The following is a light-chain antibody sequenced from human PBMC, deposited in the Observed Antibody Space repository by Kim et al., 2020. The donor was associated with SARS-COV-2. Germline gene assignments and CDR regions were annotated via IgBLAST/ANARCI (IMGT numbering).Light chain of an antibody. CDR1: QSINRAY. J-gene: IGKJ1*01. CDR3: QHYGSSPWT. V-gene: IGKV3-20*01. Sequence: EIVLTQSPGTLSLSPGERGTLSCRASQSINRAYLAWYQQKPGQAPRLLIYGASHRASGFPDRFSGSGSGTDFTLTIARLEPEDLAIYYCQHYGSSPWTFGQGTKVDIK. CDR2: GAS.